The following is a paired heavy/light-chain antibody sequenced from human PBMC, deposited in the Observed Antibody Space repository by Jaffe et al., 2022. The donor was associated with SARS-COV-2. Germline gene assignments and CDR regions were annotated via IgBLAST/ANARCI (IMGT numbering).Light chain of an antibody. V-gene: IGKV3-20*01. CDR2: GAS. CDR1: QSVSSSY. CDR3: QQYGSSPAYT. J-gene: IGKJ2*01. Sequence: EIVLTQSPGTLSLSPGERATLSCRASQSVSSSYLAWYQQKPGQAPRLLIYGASSRATGIPDRFSGSGSGTDFTLTISRLEPEDFAVYYCQQYGSSPAYTFGQGTKLEIK.
Heavy chain of an antibody. CDR1: GFTFDDYT. V-gene: IGHV3-43*01. D-gene: IGHD5-18*01. Sequence: EVQLVESGGVVVQPGGSLRLSCAASGFTFDDYTMHWVRQAPGKGLEWVSLISWDGGSTYYADSVKGRFTISRDNSKNSLYLQMNSLRTEDTALYYCAKDASYSYLGWYYGMDVWGQGTTVTVSS. CDR3: AKDASYSYLGWYYGMDV. CDR2: ISWDGGST. J-gene: IGHJ6*02.